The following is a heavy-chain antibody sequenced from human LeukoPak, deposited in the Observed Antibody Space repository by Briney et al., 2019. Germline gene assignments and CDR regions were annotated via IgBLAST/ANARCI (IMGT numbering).Heavy chain of an antibody. Sequence: GGSLRLSCAASGFTFSSYGMHWVRQAPGKGLEWVAVISYDGSNKYYADSVKGRFTISRDNSKNTLYLQMNSLRAEDTAVYYCARDKRSSGWFVYWGQGTLVTVSS. D-gene: IGHD6-19*01. CDR3: ARDKRSSGWFVY. CDR1: GFTFSSYG. J-gene: IGHJ4*02. CDR2: ISYDGSNK. V-gene: IGHV3-30*03.